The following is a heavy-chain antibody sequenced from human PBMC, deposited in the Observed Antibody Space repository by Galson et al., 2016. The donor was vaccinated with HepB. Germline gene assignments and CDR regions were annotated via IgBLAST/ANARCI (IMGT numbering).Heavy chain of an antibody. CDR1: GFNFSIYS. CDR3: ERDVFVSGKFGEFTCCYFDL. Sequence: SLRLSCAASGFNFSIYSINWVRQAPGKGLEWIAFICRDHRTIYYADSVKGRFTSSRDNVKNSLYLQMNSLRVEDTAVYYCERDVFVSGKFGEFTCCYFDLWGRGTLVTVSS. CDR2: ICRDHRTI. V-gene: IGHV3-48*01. J-gene: IGHJ2*01. D-gene: IGHD3-10*01.